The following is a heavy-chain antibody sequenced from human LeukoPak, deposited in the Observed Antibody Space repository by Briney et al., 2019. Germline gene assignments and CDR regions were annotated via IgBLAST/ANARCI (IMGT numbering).Heavy chain of an antibody. Sequence: PGGSLRLSCAASGFTFSSYAMSWVRQAPGKGLEWVSGISGSGGTTNYADSVKGRFTISRDNSKNTLYLQMNSLRAEDTALYYCAKTGVWYYFDYWGQGTLVTVSS. CDR2: ISGSGGTT. J-gene: IGHJ4*02. D-gene: IGHD6-19*01. CDR3: AKTGVWYYFDY. V-gene: IGHV3-23*01. CDR1: GFTFSSYA.